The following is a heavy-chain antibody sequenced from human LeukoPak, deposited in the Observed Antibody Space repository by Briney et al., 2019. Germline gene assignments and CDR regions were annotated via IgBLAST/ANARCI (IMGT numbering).Heavy chain of an antibody. CDR1: GGSISSYY. Sequence: SETLSLTCTVSGGSISSYYWSWIRQPPGKGLEWIGYISYSGSTYYNPSLKSRVTISVDPSKSPFSLKLSSVTAADTAVYYCARLGDSTSRLYYFDYWGQGTLVTVSS. V-gene: IGHV4-59*08. D-gene: IGHD6-6*01. CDR3: ARLGDSTSRLYYFDY. CDR2: ISYSGST. J-gene: IGHJ4*02.